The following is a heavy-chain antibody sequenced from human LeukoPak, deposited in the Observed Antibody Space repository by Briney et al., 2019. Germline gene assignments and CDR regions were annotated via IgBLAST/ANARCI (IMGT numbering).Heavy chain of an antibody. CDR2: INSDGSST. CDR3: ARDGTTVVRRRYYFDY. J-gene: IGHJ4*02. V-gene: IGHV3-74*01. CDR1: GFTFSSYW. Sequence: GGSLRLSCAASGFTFSSYWMHWVRQAPGKGLVWVSRINSDGSSTSYADSVKGRFTISRDNAKNTLYLQMNSLRAEDTAVYYCARDGTTVVRRRYYFDYWGQGTLVTVSS. D-gene: IGHD4-23*01.